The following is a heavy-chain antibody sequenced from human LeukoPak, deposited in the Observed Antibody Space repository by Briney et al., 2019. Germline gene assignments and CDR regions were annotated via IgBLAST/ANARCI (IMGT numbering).Heavy chain of an antibody. J-gene: IGHJ6*02. CDR2: TSSSSAYT. CDR3: ARDKPRFRIYDILTGPDPNYGMDV. D-gene: IGHD3-9*01. V-gene: IGHV3-21*04. CDR1: GFTFSSFS. Sequence: GGSLRLSCAASGFTFSSFSMIWVRQAPGKGLEWVSSTSSSSAYTFYAESGKGRFTISRDNAKNSLFLQMNSLRAEDTAMYYCARDKPRFRIYDILTGPDPNYGMDVWGQGTTVTVSS.